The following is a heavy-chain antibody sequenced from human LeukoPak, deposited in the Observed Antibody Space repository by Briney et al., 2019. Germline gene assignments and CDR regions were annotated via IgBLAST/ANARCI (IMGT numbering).Heavy chain of an antibody. D-gene: IGHD6-6*01. V-gene: IGHV3-30-3*01. CDR1: GFTFSSYA. J-gene: IGHJ4*02. CDR2: ISYDGSNK. CDR3: GSIIEGESSSSFDY. Sequence: PGGSLRLSCAASGFTFSSYAMHWVRQAPGKGLEWVAVISYDGSNKYYADSVKGRFTISRDNSKNTPYLQMNSLRAEDTAVYYCGSIIEGESSSSFDYWGQGTLVTVSS.